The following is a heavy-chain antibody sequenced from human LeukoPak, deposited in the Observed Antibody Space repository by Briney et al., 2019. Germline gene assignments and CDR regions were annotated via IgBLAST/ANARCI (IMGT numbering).Heavy chain of an antibody. Sequence: PSETLSLTCTVSGGSISSYYWSWIRQPPGKGLEWFGYIYYSGSTNYNPSLRSRVTTPGATSKNQCTLKLSSVAAADTAVYYCARHPSTGRDYWGQGTLVTVAS. CDR1: GGSISSYY. V-gene: IGHV4-59*08. D-gene: IGHD1-26*01. J-gene: IGHJ4*02. CDR3: ARHPSTGRDY. CDR2: IYYSGST.